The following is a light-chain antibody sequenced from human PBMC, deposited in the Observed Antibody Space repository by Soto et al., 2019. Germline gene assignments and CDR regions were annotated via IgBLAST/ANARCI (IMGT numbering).Light chain of an antibody. V-gene: IGKV1-39*01. J-gene: IGKJ1*01. CDR1: QNIGVY. CDR2: AAS. CDR3: QQYNSYEWT. Sequence: DIQMTQSPSSLSASVGDRVTITCRASQNIGVYLNWYQKKPGKAPKLLIYAASTLQSGVPSRFSGSGSGTEFTLTISSLQPEDFATYFCQQYNSYEWTFGQGTKVDNK.